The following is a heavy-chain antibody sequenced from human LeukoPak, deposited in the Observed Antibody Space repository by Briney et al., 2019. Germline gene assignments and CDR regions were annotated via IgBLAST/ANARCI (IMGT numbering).Heavy chain of an antibody. J-gene: IGHJ4*02. V-gene: IGHV3-7*03. Sequence: GGSLRLSCAASGFSFSTYWMSWVRQAPGQGLEWVASIKEDGSAKQKVDSVKGRFTISRDNSKNTLYLQMKRLRAEDTAVYYCAKRGGAYYYDSSGYYYPSDYYFDYWGQGTLVTVSS. CDR1: GFSFSTYW. CDR3: AKRGGAYYYDSSGYYYPSDYYFDY. D-gene: IGHD3-22*01. CDR2: IKEDGSAK.